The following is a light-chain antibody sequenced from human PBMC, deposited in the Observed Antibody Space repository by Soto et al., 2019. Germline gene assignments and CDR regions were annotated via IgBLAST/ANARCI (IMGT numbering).Light chain of an antibody. CDR3: SSYTTSNTRQIV. V-gene: IGLV2-14*01. CDR1: NSDVGGYNY. Sequence: SALTQPPSVSGSPGQSITISCTGTNSDVGGYNYVSWYQQHPGKAPKFMIYDVSNRPSGVSNRFSGSKSGNTASLTISGLQAEDEADYYCSSYTTSNTRQIVFGTGTKVTVL. J-gene: IGLJ1*01. CDR2: DVS.